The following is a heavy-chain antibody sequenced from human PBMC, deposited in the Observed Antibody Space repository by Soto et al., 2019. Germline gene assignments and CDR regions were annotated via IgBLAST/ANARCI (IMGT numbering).Heavy chain of an antibody. CDR2: IYYSGSI. CDR3: ARRIVATETFDY. D-gene: IGHD5-12*01. V-gene: IGHV4-39*01. Sequence: SETLSLTCTVSGASISGSNDYWGWIRQPPGMGLEWIGSIYYSGSISYNPSLRSRVTLSVDTSKSQFSLRLTSVTAADTAVYYCARRIVATETFDYWGQGTLVTVSS. CDR1: GASISGSNDY. J-gene: IGHJ4*02.